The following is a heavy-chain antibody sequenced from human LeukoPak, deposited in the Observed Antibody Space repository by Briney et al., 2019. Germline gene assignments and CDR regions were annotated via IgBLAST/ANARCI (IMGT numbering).Heavy chain of an antibody. J-gene: IGHJ1*01. D-gene: IGHD3-3*01. Sequence: ASVKVSCKVSGYSLTELSMHWVRQAPGKGLEWMGGFDIEDGEIIYAQKFQGRVTMTEDTSTDTAYMELSSLRSEDTAVYYCATGPGGTYYDFWSGMPYLHHWGQGTLVTVSS. CDR1: GYSLTELS. CDR2: FDIEDGEI. CDR3: ATGPGGTYYDFWSGMPYLHH. V-gene: IGHV1-24*01.